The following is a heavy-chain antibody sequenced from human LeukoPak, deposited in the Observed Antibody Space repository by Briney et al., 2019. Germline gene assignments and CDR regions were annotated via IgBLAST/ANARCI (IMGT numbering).Heavy chain of an antibody. CDR2: ISWNSGSI. CDR3: AKGYTWGVGFGERTRGYFDY. D-gene: IGHD3-10*01. V-gene: IGHV3-9*01. CDR1: GFTFDDYA. J-gene: IGHJ4*02. Sequence: GGSLRLSCAASGFTFDDYAMHWVRQAPGKGLEWVSGISWNSGSIGYADSVKGRFTISRDNAKNSLYLQMNSLRAEDTALYYCAKGYTWGVGFGERTRGYFDYWGQGTLVTVSS.